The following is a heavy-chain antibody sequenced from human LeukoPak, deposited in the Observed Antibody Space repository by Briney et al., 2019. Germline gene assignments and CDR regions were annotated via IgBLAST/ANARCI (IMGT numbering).Heavy chain of an antibody. V-gene: IGHV3-48*01. Sequence: GGSLRLSCAASGFTFSSYSMNWVRQAPGKGLEWVSYISSSSSTIYYADSVKGRFTISRDNAKNSLYLQMNSLRAEDTAVYYCARGSSDYYSPGWDIWGQGTMVTVSS. D-gene: IGHD3-22*01. CDR3: ARGSSDYYSPGWDI. CDR1: GFTFSSYS. J-gene: IGHJ3*02. CDR2: ISSSSSTI.